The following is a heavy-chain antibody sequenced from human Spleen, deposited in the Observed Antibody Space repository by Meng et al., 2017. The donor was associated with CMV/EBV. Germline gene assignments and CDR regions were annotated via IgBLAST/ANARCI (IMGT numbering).Heavy chain of an antibody. D-gene: IGHD2-15*01. Sequence: SGGTFSSYAISWVRQAPGQGLEWMGGIIPIFGTANYAQKFQGRVTITADESTSTAYMELSSLRSEDTAVYCCVGNIVVVVAASPRDYWGQGTLVTVSS. V-gene: IGHV1-69*01. CDR1: GGTFSSYA. CDR3: VGNIVVVVAASPRDY. CDR2: IIPIFGTA. J-gene: IGHJ4*02.